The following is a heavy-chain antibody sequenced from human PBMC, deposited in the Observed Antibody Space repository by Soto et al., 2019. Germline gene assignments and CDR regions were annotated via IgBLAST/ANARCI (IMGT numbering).Heavy chain of an antibody. Sequence: SETLSLTCSVSGGSISYNSYYWGWIRQPPGKGLEWVGGIFYTGTTYYSPSLKDRVTISVDTSKNSFSLNLTSVTATDTAVYFCARLVVVAPVANAWGQGTLVTVSS. CDR2: IFYTGTT. J-gene: IGHJ5*02. CDR3: ARLVVVAPVANA. CDR1: GGSISYNSYY. V-gene: IGHV4-39*02. D-gene: IGHD2-2*01.